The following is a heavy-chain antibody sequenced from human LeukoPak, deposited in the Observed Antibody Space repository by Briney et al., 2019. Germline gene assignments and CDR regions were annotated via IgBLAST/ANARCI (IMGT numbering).Heavy chain of an antibody. D-gene: IGHD2-21*02. CDR1: GFTFSSYG. V-gene: IGHV3-30*18. CDR3: AKESVVTARDWYFDL. Sequence: QPGGSLRLSCAASGFTFSSYGMHWVRQAPGKGLEWVAVISYDGGNKYYADSAKGRFTISRDNSKNTLYLQMNSLRAEDTAVYYCAKESVVTARDWYFDLWGRGTLVTVSS. CDR2: ISYDGGNK. J-gene: IGHJ2*01.